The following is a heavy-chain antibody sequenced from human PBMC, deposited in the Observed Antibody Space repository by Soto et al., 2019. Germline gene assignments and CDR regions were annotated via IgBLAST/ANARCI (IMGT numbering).Heavy chain of an antibody. D-gene: IGHD3-10*01. Sequence: SETLSLTCAVYGGSFSGYYWSWIRQPPGEGLEWIGEINHSGSTNYNPSLKSRVTISVDTSKNQFSLKLSSVTAADTAVYYCARGGLGGSGSYYLIYYYYGMDVWGQGTTVTVSS. J-gene: IGHJ6*02. CDR2: INHSGST. CDR1: GGSFSGYY. V-gene: IGHV4-34*01. CDR3: ARGGLGGSGSYYLIYYYYGMDV.